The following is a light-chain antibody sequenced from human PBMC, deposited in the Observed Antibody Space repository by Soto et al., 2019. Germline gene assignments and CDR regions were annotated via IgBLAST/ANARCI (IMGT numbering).Light chain of an antibody. Sequence: IVLTQSPGTLSLSPGERATLSCRASQSIRNIYLAWYQQKPGQAPRLIIYSTSSRATGIPDRFSGSGSGTDFTLTISRLEPEDLGVLYCHHYATDTFGQGTKLEI. V-gene: IGKV3-20*01. CDR1: QSIRNIY. CDR2: STS. J-gene: IGKJ2*01. CDR3: HHYATDT.